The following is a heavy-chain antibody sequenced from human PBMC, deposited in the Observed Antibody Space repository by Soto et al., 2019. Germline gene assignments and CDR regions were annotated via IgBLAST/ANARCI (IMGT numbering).Heavy chain of an antibody. CDR2: INPNSGGT. CDR3: ARGDTAMAYYYYGMDV. V-gene: IGHV1-2*04. D-gene: IGHD5-18*01. Sequence: GASVKVSCKASGYTFTGYYMHWVRQAPGQGLEWMGWINPNSGGTNYAQKFQGWVTMTRDTSISTAYMELSRLRSDDTAVYYCARGDTAMAYYYYGMDVWGQGTTVTVSS. J-gene: IGHJ6*02. CDR1: GYTFTGYY.